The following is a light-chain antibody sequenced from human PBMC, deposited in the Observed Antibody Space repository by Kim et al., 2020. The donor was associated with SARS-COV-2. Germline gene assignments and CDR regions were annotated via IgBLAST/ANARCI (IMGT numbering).Light chain of an antibody. CDR2: DVS. V-gene: IGLV2-11*01. CDR3: CSYAGSYTL. CDR1: SSDVGGYNY. Sequence: PGQSVTISCTGTSSDVGGYNYVSWYQQHPGKAPKLMIYDVSKRPSGVPDRFSGSKSGNTASLTISGLQAEDEADYYCCSYAGSYTLFGGGTKLTVL. J-gene: IGLJ3*02.